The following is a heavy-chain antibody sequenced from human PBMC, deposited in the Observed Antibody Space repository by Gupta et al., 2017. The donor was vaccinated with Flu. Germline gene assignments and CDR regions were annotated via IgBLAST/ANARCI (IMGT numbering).Heavy chain of an antibody. CDR1: GFTFSSYA. D-gene: IGHD6-6*01. CDR2: ISGSGGST. Sequence: EVQLLESGGGLVQPGGSLRLSCAASGFTFSSYAMSWVRQAPGKGLEGVSAISGSGGSTYYADSVKGRFTSSRDNSKNALYLQMNSLRAEDTAVYYCACRPRYSSSPYYYYGMDVWGQGTTVTVSS. V-gene: IGHV3-23*01. CDR3: ACRPRYSSSPYYYYGMDV. J-gene: IGHJ6*02.